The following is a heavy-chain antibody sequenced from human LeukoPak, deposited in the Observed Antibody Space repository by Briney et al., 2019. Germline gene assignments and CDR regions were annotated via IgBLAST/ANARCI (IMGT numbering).Heavy chain of an antibody. J-gene: IGHJ4*02. D-gene: IGHD3-22*01. CDR1: GGSISGYY. CDR3: ARDRYYYDSSGSPFDY. Sequence: PSETLSLTCTVSGGSISGYYWSWLRQPPGKGLEWIGYIYSSGSTYSNPSLKSRVTISVDTSKNQFSLKLSSVTAADTAVYYCARDRYYYDSSGSPFDYWGQGTLVTVSS. CDR2: IYSSGST. V-gene: IGHV4-59*12.